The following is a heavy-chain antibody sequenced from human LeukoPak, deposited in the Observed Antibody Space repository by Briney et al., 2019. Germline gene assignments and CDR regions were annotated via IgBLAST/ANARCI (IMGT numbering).Heavy chain of an antibody. CDR2: IYTSGST. D-gene: IGHD2-15*01. J-gene: IGHJ3*02. CDR3: ARSVAKKDTLGPGSAFDI. Sequence: SEALSLTCTVSGGSISSYCWSWIRQSAVKGLEWIGRIYTSGSTNYTPSLKSRVTMSVVTSKNQFSLKLSSVTAADTAVYYCARSVAKKDTLGPGSAFDIWGQGIMVTVSS. V-gene: IGHV4-4*07. CDR1: GGSISSYC.